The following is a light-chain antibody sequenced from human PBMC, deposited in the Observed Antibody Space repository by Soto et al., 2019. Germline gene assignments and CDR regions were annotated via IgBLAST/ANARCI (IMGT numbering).Light chain of an antibody. CDR1: QSISSW. Sequence: DIQMTQSPSTLSASVGDRVTITCRASQSISSWLAWYQQNPGKAPKLLIYDASSLESGVPSMFSGSGSGTEFTLTIISLHPDDFATYYCQQYNSYSLFTFGPGTQGDSK. CDR2: DAS. V-gene: IGKV1-5*01. J-gene: IGKJ3*01. CDR3: QQYNSYSLFT.